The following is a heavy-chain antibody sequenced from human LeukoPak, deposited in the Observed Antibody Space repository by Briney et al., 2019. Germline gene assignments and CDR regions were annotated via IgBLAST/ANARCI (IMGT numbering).Heavy chain of an antibody. D-gene: IGHD3-10*01. Sequence: SETLSLTCTVSGGSISSSSYYWGWIRQPPGKGLEWIGSIYHSGSTYYNPSLKSRVTISVDTSKNQFSLKLSSVTAADTAVYYCARSMVRGRYFDYWGQGTLVTVSS. CDR3: ARSMVRGRYFDY. CDR2: IYHSGST. V-gene: IGHV4-39*07. J-gene: IGHJ4*02. CDR1: GGSISSSSYY.